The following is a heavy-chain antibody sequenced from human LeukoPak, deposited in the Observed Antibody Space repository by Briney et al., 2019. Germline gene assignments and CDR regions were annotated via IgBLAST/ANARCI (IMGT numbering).Heavy chain of an antibody. CDR3: ARDRRGFYYGSGSSFDY. D-gene: IGHD3-10*01. V-gene: IGHV4-61*02. CDR2: VYNSGGT. Sequence: PSQTLSLTCIVSGGSISRGSYYWNWIRQPAGKGLEWMGRVYNSGGTNYNPSLKSRVTISTDMSKNQFSLKLSSLSAADTAVYYCARDRRGFYYGSGSSFDYWGLGTLVTVSS. J-gene: IGHJ4*02. CDR1: GGSISRGSYY.